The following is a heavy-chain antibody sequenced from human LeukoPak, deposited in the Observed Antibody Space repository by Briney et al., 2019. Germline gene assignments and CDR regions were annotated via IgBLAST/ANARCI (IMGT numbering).Heavy chain of an antibody. Sequence: GGSLRLSCAASGFTVSNIYVSWVRQAPGKGLEWLSVIYSGGSTYYADSVKGRFTISRDNSKNTLYLQMNSLTVEDTAVYYCARDQISSGWYVGFDYWGQGTLVTVSS. CDR1: GFTVSNIY. J-gene: IGHJ4*02. CDR2: IYSGGST. D-gene: IGHD6-19*01. CDR3: ARDQISSGWYVGFDY. V-gene: IGHV3-53*01.